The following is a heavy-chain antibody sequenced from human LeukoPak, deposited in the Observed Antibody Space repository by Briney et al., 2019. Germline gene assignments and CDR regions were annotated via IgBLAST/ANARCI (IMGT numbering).Heavy chain of an antibody. CDR1: GFTFSSYA. D-gene: IGHD6-19*01. CDR2: ISGSGGST. CDR3: ARTLRGNRIAVAGTSFDY. Sequence: GGSLRLSCAASGFTFSSYAMSWVRQAPGKGLEWVSAISGSGGSTYYADSVKGRFTISRDNSKNTLYLQMNSLRAEDTAVYYCARTLRGNRIAVAGTSFDYWGQGTLVTVSS. J-gene: IGHJ4*02. V-gene: IGHV3-23*01.